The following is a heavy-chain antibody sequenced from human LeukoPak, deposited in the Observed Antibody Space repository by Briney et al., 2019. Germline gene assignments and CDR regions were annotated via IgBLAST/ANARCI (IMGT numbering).Heavy chain of an antibody. D-gene: IGHD3-3*01. J-gene: IGHJ6*02. CDR1: GFTFSSHW. V-gene: IGHV3-7*04. CDR3: ARDSYFCPMDV. Sequence: GGCLRLSCAASGFTFSSHWMSCVRQAPGKGLEWVANIKRDGSEKYYVDSVKGRFTISRDNAKNSLYLQMNSLRAEDTAVYYCARDSYFCPMDVWGQGTTVTVSS. CDR2: IKRDGSEK.